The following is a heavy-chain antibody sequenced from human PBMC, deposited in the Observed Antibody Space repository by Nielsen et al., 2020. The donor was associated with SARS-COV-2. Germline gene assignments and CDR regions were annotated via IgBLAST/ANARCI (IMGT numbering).Heavy chain of an antibody. Sequence: GESLKISCVASGFTFSGSAMHWVRQASGKGLEWLGRIRSYANEYATAYAASVKGRFTISRDDSKNTAYLQMNSLRAEDTALYYCAKDIMADGSGSYTFDYWGQGTLVTVSS. CDR1: GFTFSGSA. D-gene: IGHD3-10*01. CDR3: AKDIMADGSGSYTFDY. J-gene: IGHJ4*02. CDR2: IRSYANEYAT. V-gene: IGHV3-73*01.